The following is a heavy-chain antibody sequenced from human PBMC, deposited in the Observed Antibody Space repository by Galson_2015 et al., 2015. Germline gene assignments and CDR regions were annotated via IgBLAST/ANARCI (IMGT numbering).Heavy chain of an antibody. V-gene: IGHV4-39*01. D-gene: IGHD3-10*01. J-gene: IGHJ4*02. CDR3: ARLLWFGEFLIYFDY. CDR2: IYYSGST. CDR1: GGSISSSSYY. Sequence: SETLSLTCTVSGGSISSSSYYWGWIRQPPGKGLEWIGSIYYSGSTYYNPSLKSRVTISVDTSKNQFSLKLSSVTAADTAVYYCARLLWFGEFLIYFDYWGQGTLVTVSS.